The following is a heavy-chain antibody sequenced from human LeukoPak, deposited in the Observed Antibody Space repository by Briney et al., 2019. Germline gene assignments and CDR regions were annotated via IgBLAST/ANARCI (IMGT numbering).Heavy chain of an antibody. Sequence: GGSLRLSCAASGFTFSNHYMNWVRQAPGKGLEWVSSISSGSSSIYYADSVKGRFTISRDNAKSSLYLQMNSLRAEDTAVYYCVRLNWRRKAFDVWGQGTMVTVSS. CDR3: VRLNWRRKAFDV. CDR1: GFTFSNHY. CDR2: ISSGSSSI. J-gene: IGHJ3*01. V-gene: IGHV3-21*01. D-gene: IGHD1-20*01.